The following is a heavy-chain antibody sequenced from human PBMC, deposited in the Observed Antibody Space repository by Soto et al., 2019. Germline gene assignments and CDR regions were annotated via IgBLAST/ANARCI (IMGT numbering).Heavy chain of an antibody. V-gene: IGHV3-30*18. J-gene: IGHJ6*02. CDR2: ISYDGSNK. CDR1: GFTFSSYG. D-gene: IGHD7-27*01. CDR3: AKCLGVYYYYGMDV. Sequence: GGSLRLSCAASGFTFSSYGMHWVRQAPGKGLEWVAVISYDGSNKYYADSVKGRFTISRDNSKNTLYLQMNSLRAEDTAVYYCAKCLGVYYYYGMDVWGQGTTVTVSS.